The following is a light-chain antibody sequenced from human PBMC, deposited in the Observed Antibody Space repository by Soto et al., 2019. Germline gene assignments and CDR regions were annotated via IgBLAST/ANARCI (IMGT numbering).Light chain of an antibody. Sequence: EIVLTQSPGTLSFSPGDRVTLSCRASQSVTSDSLAWYQQKPGQAPKLLMSGASRRATGFPDRFSGSGSGTDFTLTVSRLEPEDFAVYYCQQYATSPPTFGQGTKVEIK. V-gene: IGKV3-20*01. J-gene: IGKJ2*01. CDR3: QQYATSPPT. CDR2: GAS. CDR1: QSVTSDS.